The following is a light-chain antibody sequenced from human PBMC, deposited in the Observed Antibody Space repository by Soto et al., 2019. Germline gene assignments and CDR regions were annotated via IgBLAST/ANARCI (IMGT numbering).Light chain of an antibody. CDR3: QQLNSYPIT. CDR2: DAS. V-gene: IGKV3-11*01. J-gene: IGKJ5*01. CDR1: QSVSSY. Sequence: EIVLTQSPATLSLSPWERATLSCRASQSVSSYLAWYQQKPGQAPRLLIYDASNRATGIPARFSGSGSGTEFTLTISSLQPEDFATYYCQQLNSYPITFGQGTLLEIK.